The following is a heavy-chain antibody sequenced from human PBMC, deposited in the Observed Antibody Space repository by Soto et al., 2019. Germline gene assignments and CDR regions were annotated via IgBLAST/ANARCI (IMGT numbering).Heavy chain of an antibody. CDR1: GFSFVNYA. CDR2: LSGSGTST. Sequence: GGSLRLSCAASGFSFVNYAMSWVRQAPGKGLEWVSGLSGSGTSTYYADSVKGRFTISRDNSRDTLFLQMNSLTADDTAVYYCAKATTNGGWFNPFDSWGQGALVTVSS. J-gene: IGHJ4*02. CDR3: AKATTNGGWFNPFDS. V-gene: IGHV3-23*01. D-gene: IGHD6-19*01.